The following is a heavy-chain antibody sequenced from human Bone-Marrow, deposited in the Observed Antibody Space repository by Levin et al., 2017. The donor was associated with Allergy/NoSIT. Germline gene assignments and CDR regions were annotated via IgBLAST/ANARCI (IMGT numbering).Heavy chain of an antibody. Sequence: GESLKISCAASGFTLSDYYMSWIRQAPGKGLEWVSYISSSGSTIYYADSVKGRFTVSRDNAKNSLYLQMNSLRPEDTAVYYCASDYYDSSGYEGWGQGTLVTVSS. D-gene: IGHD3-22*01. J-gene: IGHJ4*02. CDR3: ASDYYDSSGYEG. V-gene: IGHV3-11*01. CDR1: GFTLSDYY. CDR2: ISSSGSTI.